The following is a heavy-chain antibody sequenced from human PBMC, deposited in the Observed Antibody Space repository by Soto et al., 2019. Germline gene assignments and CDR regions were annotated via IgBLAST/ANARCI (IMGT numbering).Heavy chain of an antibody. CDR3: ARPDYGSGSYPDY. V-gene: IGHV3-30-3*01. J-gene: IGHJ4*02. Sequence: QVQLVESGGGVVQPGRSLRLSCAASGFTFSSYARHWVGQAPGKGLEWVAVISYDGGNKYYADSVKGRFTISRDNSKNTLYLQINSLRAEDTAVYYCARPDYGSGSYPDYWGQGTLVTVSS. CDR2: ISYDGGNK. D-gene: IGHD3-10*01. CDR1: GFTFSSYA.